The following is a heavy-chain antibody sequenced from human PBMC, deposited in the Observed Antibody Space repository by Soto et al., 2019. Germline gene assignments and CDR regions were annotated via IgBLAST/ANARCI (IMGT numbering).Heavy chain of an antibody. CDR1: GLTLSRYA. Sequence: GGSLRVSCAGSGLTLSRYAMSWVRQAPGKGMEWVSGISASGRSTYYADSVKGRFTISRDNSKNTLYLRMNSLRAEDMAVYYCAKDRGSSSHKWFDTWGQRT. J-gene: IGHJ5*02. V-gene: IGHV3-23*01. CDR3: AKDRGSSSHKWFDT. D-gene: IGHD6-13*01. CDR2: ISASGRST.